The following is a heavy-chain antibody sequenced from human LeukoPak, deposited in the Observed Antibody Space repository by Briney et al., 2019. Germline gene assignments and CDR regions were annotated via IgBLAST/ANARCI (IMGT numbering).Heavy chain of an antibody. J-gene: IGHJ3*02. CDR3: ARNPNYSGTYYDAFDI. D-gene: IGHD1-26*01. CDR2: SRNKLNGYTT. V-gene: IGHV3-72*01. Sequence: PGGSLRLSCVGFGFTFSDHYMDWVRQAPGKELEWVGRSRNKLNGYTTEYATSLKGRFTISRDDSGGSMYLQLSSLRTEDTAVYYCARNPNYSGTYYDAFDIWGQGTMVTVSS. CDR1: GFTFSDHY.